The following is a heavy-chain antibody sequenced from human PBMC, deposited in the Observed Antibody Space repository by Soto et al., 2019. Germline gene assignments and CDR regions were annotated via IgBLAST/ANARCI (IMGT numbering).Heavy chain of an antibody. CDR2: IISSGSTV. CDR3: ARLPTTWSDY. J-gene: IGHJ4*02. CDR1: GSPFSDYY. V-gene: IGHV3-11*04. D-gene: IGHD1-1*01. Sequence: GGSLRLSCSSSGSPFSDYYMSWIRQAPGKGLDWVSYIISSGSTVYYADSVKGRFTISRDSPKNSLYLQMNSLRARDTAVYYCARLPTTWSDYGSQGTFVTVAS.